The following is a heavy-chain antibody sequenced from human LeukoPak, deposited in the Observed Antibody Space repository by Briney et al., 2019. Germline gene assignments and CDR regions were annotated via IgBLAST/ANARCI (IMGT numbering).Heavy chain of an antibody. J-gene: IGHJ4*02. CDR2: IHTSGGT. D-gene: IGHD6-6*01. V-gene: IGHV4-4*07. CDR3: AREFSGTSIAARVFDS. CDR1: GGSITSYY. Sequence: ASETLSLTCTVSGGSITSYYWTYIRQPAGKGLEWIGRIHTSGGTNYNPSLKSQVTMSIDTSKNHFSLNLSSVTAADTAMYYCAREFSGTSIAARVFDSWGQGTLVTVSS.